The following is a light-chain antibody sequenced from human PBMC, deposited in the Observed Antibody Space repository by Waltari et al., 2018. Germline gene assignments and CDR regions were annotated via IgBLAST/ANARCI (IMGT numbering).Light chain of an antibody. CDR2: EVS. V-gene: IGLV2-23*02. CDR1: SSDVGRYNL. J-gene: IGLJ2*01. CDR3: CSYAGSSTFVV. Sequence: QSALTQPASVSGSPGQSLPISCTGTSSDVGRYNLVSRYQQHPGKAPKLLIYEVSKRPSGVSNRFSGSKSGNTASLTISGLQAEDEADYYCCSYAGSSTFVVFGGGTKLTVL.